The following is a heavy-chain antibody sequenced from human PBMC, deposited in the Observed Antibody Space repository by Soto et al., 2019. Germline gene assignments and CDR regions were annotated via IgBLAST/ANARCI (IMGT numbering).Heavy chain of an antibody. J-gene: IGHJ5*02. D-gene: IGHD2-2*01. CDR3: ARGNIVVVPAAMFFWFDP. CDR1: GFTFSSYG. CDR2: IWYDGSNK. V-gene: IGHV3-33*01. Sequence: SLRLSCAASGFTFSSYGMHWVRQAPGKGLEWVAVIWYDGSNKYYADSVKGRFTISRDNSKNTLYLQMNSLRAEDTAVYYCARGNIVVVPAAMFFWFDPWGQGTLVTVSS.